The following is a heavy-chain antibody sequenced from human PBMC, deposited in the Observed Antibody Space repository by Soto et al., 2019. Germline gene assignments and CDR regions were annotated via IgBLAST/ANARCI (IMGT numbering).Heavy chain of an antibody. CDR2: MNPNSGNT. CDR3: ARSDGYNFNWLDS. Sequence: QVQLVQSGAEVKTPGASVKGSCKASGYTFATYDINWVRQAPGQGLEWMGWMNPNSGNTGYAQKFQGRLTRTRDTALSVAQMELSSLRNEETAVYYCARSDGYNFNWLDSWGQGTLVTVSA. J-gene: IGHJ5*01. CDR1: GYTFATYD. D-gene: IGHD2-21*01. V-gene: IGHV1-8*01.